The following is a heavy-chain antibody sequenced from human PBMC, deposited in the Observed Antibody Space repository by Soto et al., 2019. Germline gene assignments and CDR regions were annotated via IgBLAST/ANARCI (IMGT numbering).Heavy chain of an antibody. J-gene: IGHJ3*02. CDR2: IYSGGST. CDR3: ARDPIGDRDAFDI. V-gene: IGHV3-66*01. Sequence: GGSLRLSCAASGFTVSSNYMSWVRQAPGKGLEWVSVIYSGGSTYYADSVKGRFTISRDNSKNTLYLQMNSLRAEDTAVYYCARDPIGDRDAFDIWGQGTMVTVSS. D-gene: IGHD3-10*01. CDR1: GFTVSSNY.